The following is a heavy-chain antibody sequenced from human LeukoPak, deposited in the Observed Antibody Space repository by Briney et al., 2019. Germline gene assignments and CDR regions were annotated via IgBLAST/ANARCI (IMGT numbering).Heavy chain of an antibody. J-gene: IGHJ4*02. CDR3: AKAGIAVPATPEY. Sequence: PGGSLRLSCAVSGITLSNYGMSWVRQAPGKGLEWVAGISGSGGSTNYADSVKGRFTISRDNPKNTLFLQMNSLRAEDTAVYYCAKAGIAVPATPEYCGQGTQVTVSS. D-gene: IGHD6-19*01. CDR1: GITLSNYG. V-gene: IGHV3-23*01. CDR2: ISGSGGST.